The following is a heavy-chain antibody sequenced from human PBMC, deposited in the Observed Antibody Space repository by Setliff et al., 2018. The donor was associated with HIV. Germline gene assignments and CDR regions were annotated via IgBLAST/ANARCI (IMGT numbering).Heavy chain of an antibody. CDR2: IYTNGAT. CDR1: GDSFTGYY. CDR3: GRLSDTAMASFDS. J-gene: IGHJ4*02. Sequence: SETLSLTCSVSGDSFTGYYWNWIRQSAGKGLEWIGRIYTNGATSYNPSLRSRVTVSADTSKNQFSLKLRSVTAADTAVYYCGRLSDTAMASFDSWGQGTLVTVSS. V-gene: IGHV4-4*07. D-gene: IGHD5-18*01.